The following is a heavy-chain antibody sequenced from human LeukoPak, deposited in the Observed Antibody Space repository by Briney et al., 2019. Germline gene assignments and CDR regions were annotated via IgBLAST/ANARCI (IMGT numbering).Heavy chain of an antibody. Sequence: GGSLRLSCAVSGFAFGSEAMSWVRQSPARGLEWVASISPGGGTTYYADYAKGRFIISRDNSNNTLFVQMNSLRAEDTAVYYCARDAGYQLLPYYYMDVWGTGTTVTVSS. D-gene: IGHD2-2*01. V-gene: IGHV3-23*01. CDR2: ISPGGGTT. CDR3: ARDAGYQLLPYYYMDV. J-gene: IGHJ6*03. CDR1: GFAFGSEA.